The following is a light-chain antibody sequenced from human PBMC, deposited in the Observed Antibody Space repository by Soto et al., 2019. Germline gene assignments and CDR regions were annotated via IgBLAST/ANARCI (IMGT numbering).Light chain of an antibody. CDR2: GAS. J-gene: IGKJ2*01. CDR3: HHYGSSPPYT. Sequence: EIVLTQSPGTPAFAPREGATPSCRASQSFCPTYLAWYQQKPGQAPRLLIYGASNRATGIPDRFSGSGSGTDFTLTISRLEPEDFAVYYCHHYGSSPPYTFGQGTKLEIK. V-gene: IGKV3-20*01. CDR1: QSFCPTY.